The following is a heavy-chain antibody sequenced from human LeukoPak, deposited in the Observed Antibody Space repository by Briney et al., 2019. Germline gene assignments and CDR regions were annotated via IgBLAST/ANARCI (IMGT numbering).Heavy chain of an antibody. CDR3: ATGYGDYGHWYFDL. CDR1: GYTLTELS. V-gene: IGHV1-24*01. Sequence: ASVKLSCKVSGYTLTELSMHWVRQPPGQGLGWMGGFDPEDGETIYAQKSQGRVTMTADTSTDTAYMELSSLRSEVSAVYYCATGYGDYGHWYFDLGRGGTLVTVS. CDR2: FDPEDGET. J-gene: IGHJ2*01. D-gene: IGHD4-17*01.